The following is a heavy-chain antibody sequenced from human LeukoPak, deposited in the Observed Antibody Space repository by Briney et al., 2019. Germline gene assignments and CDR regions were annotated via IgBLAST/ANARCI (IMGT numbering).Heavy chain of an antibody. D-gene: IGHD3-10*01. Sequence: PSETLSLTCTVSGPSISSYYWSWIRQPAGKGLEWIGHIYTSGSTNYNPSLKSRVTMSVDTSKNQFSLKLTSVTAADTAVYYCARTLGSASYSLIEYWGQGTLVTVSS. CDR2: IYTSGST. CDR1: GPSISSYY. J-gene: IGHJ4*02. CDR3: ARTLGSASYSLIEY. V-gene: IGHV4-4*07.